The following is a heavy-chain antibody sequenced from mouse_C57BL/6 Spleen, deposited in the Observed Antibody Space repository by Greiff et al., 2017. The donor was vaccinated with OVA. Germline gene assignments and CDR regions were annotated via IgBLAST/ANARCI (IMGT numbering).Heavy chain of an antibody. J-gene: IGHJ4*01. D-gene: IGHD1-1*02. CDR1: GYTFTSYW. V-gene: IGHV1-61*01. CDR3: ARFGTYAMDY. CDR2: IYPSDSET. Sequence: QVQLKQPGAELVRPGSSVKLSCKASGYTFTSYWMDWVKQRPGQGLEWIGNIYPSDSETHYNQKFKDKATLTVDKSSSTAYMQLSSLTSEDSAVYYCARFGTYAMDYWGQGTSVTVSS.